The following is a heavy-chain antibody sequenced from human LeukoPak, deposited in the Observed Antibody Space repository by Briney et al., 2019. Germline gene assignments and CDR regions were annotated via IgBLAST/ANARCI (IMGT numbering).Heavy chain of an antibody. Sequence: PSETLSLTCTVSGGSISSYYWSWIRQPPGKGLEWIGYIYYSGSTNYNPSLKSRVTISVDTSKNQFSLKLSSVTAADTAVYYCARDLTRWFDPWGQGTLVTVSS. D-gene: IGHD4-23*01. CDR2: IYYSGST. J-gene: IGHJ5*02. CDR3: ARDLTRWFDP. V-gene: IGHV4-59*01. CDR1: GGSISSYY.